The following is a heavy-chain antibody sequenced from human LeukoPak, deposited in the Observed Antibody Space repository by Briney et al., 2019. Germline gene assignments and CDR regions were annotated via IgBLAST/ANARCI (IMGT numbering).Heavy chain of an antibody. D-gene: IGHD4-17*01. CDR3: ARRGSYSGPDYGDYAFDY. Sequence: GGALRLSCAASGFTFSSYSMNWVRQAPGKGLEWVSSISSSSSYIYSADSVKGRFTISRDNAKNSLYLQMNSLRAEDTAVYYCARRGSYSGPDYGDYAFDYWGQGTLVTVSS. J-gene: IGHJ4*02. V-gene: IGHV3-21*01. CDR2: ISSSSSYI. CDR1: GFTFSSYS.